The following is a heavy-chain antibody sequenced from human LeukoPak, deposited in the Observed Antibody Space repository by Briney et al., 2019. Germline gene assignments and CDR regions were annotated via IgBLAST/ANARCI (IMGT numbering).Heavy chain of an antibody. J-gene: IGHJ3*01. CDR1: GFTFSSYA. CDR3: ARDFVGGAYDL. V-gene: IGHV3-30*04. Sequence: PGRPLRLSCAASGFTFSSYAMHWVRQAPGKGLEWVAVISYDGNNKYYADSVQGRFTISRDNSKNTLYLQMSTLRPEDTAVYHCARDFVGGAYDLWGQGTMVTVSS. CDR2: ISYDGNNK. D-gene: IGHD3-10*01.